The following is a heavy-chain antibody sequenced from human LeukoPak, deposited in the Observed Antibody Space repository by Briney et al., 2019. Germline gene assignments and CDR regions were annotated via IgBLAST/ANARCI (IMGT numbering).Heavy chain of an antibody. J-gene: IGHJ4*02. CDR2: IITIFGTA. V-gene: IGHV1-69*06. Sequence: SVTVSCKASGGTFSSYAISWVRQAPGQGLEWMGGIITIFGTANYAQKFQGRVTMPEDTSTDTAYMELSSLRSEDTAVYYCATVKLLVQFDYWGQGALVTVSS. CDR3: ATVKLLVQFDY. CDR1: GGTFSSYA. D-gene: IGHD2-21*01.